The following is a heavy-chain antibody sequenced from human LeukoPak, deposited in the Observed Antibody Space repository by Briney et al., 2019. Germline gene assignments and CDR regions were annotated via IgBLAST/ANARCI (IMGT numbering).Heavy chain of an antibody. CDR3: AKVGSGSYLY. V-gene: IGHV7-4-1*02. Sequence: ASVKVSCKASGYTFTSYPMNWVRQAPGQGLEWMGSINTHTGNPTYAQGFTGRFVFSFDTSVSTAYLQISSPKAEDIAVYYCAKVGSGSYLYWGQGTLVTVSS. J-gene: IGHJ4*02. D-gene: IGHD1-26*01. CDR1: GYTFTSYP. CDR2: INTHTGNP.